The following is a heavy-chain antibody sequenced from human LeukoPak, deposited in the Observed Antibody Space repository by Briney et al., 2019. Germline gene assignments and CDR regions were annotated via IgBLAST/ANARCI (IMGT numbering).Heavy chain of an antibody. CDR1: GFTFSSYD. CDR2: IGTAGDT. CDR3: ARASPYSSSSYYYYMDV. Sequence: GGSLRLSCAASGFTFSSYDMHWVRQATGKGLEWVSAIGTAGDTYYPGSVKGRFTISRENAKNSLYLQMNSLRAGDTAVYYCARASPYSSSSYYYYMDVWGKGTTVTVSS. D-gene: IGHD6-6*01. J-gene: IGHJ6*03. V-gene: IGHV3-13*01.